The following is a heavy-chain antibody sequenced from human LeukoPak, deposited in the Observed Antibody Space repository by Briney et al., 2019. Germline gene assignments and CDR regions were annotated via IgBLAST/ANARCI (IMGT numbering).Heavy chain of an antibody. CDR1: GFTFSNHG. CDR2: IWYDGSNK. J-gene: IGHJ4*02. D-gene: IGHD6-19*01. CDR3: IPVAGTGFDY. V-gene: IGHV3-33*01. Sequence: PGGSLRLSCAASGFTFSNHGMHWVRQAPGKGLEWVALIWYDGSNKEYAESVKGRFTISRDNSKNTLFLQMNSLRAEDTAVYYGIPVAGTGFDYWGQGTLVTVSS.